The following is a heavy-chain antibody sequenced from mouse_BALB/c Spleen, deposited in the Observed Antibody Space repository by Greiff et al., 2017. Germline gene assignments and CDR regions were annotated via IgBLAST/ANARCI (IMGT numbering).Heavy chain of an antibody. CDR3: ARDDYDVPFDY. Sequence: VQLQQSGPELVKPGASVKMSCKASGYTFTDYYMDWVKQSHGESFEWIGRVNPYNGGTSYNQKFKGKATLTVDKSSSTAYMELNSLTSEDSAVYYCARDDYDVPFDYWGQGTTLTVSS. D-gene: IGHD2-4*01. CDR2: VNPYNGGT. CDR1: GYTFTDYY. V-gene: IGHV1-19*01. J-gene: IGHJ2*01.